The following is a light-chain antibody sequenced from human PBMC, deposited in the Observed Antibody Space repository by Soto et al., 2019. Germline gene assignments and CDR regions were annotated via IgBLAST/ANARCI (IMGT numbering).Light chain of an antibody. CDR3: QQYKSRPT. Sequence: EKVMTQSPATLSVSPGERATLSCRASQSVSRNVAWYQQKPGQAPRLLIYDASTRATGIPARFSGSGSGADFTLTINSLQSEDFAVYYCQQYKSRPTFGQGTKV. CDR1: QSVSRN. CDR2: DAS. J-gene: IGKJ1*01. V-gene: IGKV3-15*01.